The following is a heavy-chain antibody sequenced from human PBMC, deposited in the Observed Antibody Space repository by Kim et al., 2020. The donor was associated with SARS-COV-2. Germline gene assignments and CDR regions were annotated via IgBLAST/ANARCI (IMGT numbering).Heavy chain of an antibody. Sequence: ASVKVSCKASGYTFTSYGISWVRQAPGQGLEWMGWISAYNGNTNYAQKLQGRVTMTTDTSTSTAYMELRSLRSDDTAVYYCARDFLGNSSSSLYYYYYGMDVWGQGTTVTVSS. J-gene: IGHJ6*02. V-gene: IGHV1-18*04. CDR2: ISAYNGNT. D-gene: IGHD6-6*01. CDR1: GYTFTSYG. CDR3: ARDFLGNSSSSLYYYYYGMDV.